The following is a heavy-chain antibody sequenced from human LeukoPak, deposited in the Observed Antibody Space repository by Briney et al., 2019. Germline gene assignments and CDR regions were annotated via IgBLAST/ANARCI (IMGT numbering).Heavy chain of an antibody. CDR3: ARSVDEYCSSTSCLYAFDI. CDR2: IYTSGST. J-gene: IGHJ3*02. V-gene: IGHV4-4*07. CDR1: GGSISSYY. Sequence: PSETLSLTCTVSGGSISSYYWSWIRQPAGKGLEWIGRIYTSGSTNYNPSLKSRVTMSVGTSKNQFSLKLSSVTAADTAVYYCARSVDEYCSSTSCLYAFDIWGQGTMVTVSS. D-gene: IGHD2-2*01.